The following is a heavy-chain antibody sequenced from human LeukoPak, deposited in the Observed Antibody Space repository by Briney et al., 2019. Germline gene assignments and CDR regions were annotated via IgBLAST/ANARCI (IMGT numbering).Heavy chain of an antibody. D-gene: IGHD4-17*01. J-gene: IGHJ4*02. CDR1: GYTFTSYD. CDR2: MSPNSGNT. Sequence: ASVKVSCKASGYTFTSYDINWVRQATGQGLEWMGWMSPNSGNTGYAQKFQGRVTMTRDTSTSTVYMELSSLRSEDTAVYYCARAGDYGDRGYFDYWGQGTLVTVSS. CDR3: ARAGDYGDRGYFDY. V-gene: IGHV1-8*01.